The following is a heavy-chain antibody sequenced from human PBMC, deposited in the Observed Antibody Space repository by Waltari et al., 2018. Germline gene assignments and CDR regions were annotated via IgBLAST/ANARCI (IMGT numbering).Heavy chain of an antibody. Sequence: TFSTYSMTWVRQAPGKGLEWVASIKQDGTEKYYVDSVKGRFSISRDNGKNLLYLHMNSLRADDTAVYYCARDEMHRTTWYHFWGQGTQVTVSS. D-gene: IGHD6-13*01. CDR1: TFSTYS. V-gene: IGHV3-7*04. CDR2: IKQDGTEK. J-gene: IGHJ4*02. CDR3: ARDEMHRTTWYHF.